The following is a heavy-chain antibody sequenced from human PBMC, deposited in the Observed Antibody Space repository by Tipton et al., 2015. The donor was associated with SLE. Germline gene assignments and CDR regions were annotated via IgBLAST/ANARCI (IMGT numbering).Heavy chain of an antibody. J-gene: IGHJ4*02. CDR1: GYSIRSGYF. V-gene: IGHV4-38-2*02. D-gene: IGHD6-13*01. Sequence: GLVKPSETLSLTCTVSGYSIRSGYFWGWIRRPPGKGLEWIASIYHSGTTSYNPSLKSRVTISIDTSENQFSLKLSSVTAADTAVYYCARYSNSRGNFDYWGQGTLVTVSS. CDR3: ARYSNSRGNFDY. CDR2: IYHSGTT.